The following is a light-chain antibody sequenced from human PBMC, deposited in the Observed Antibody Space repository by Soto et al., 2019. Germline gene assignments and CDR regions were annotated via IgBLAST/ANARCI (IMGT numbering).Light chain of an antibody. CDR3: QQYDNLPPRLT. J-gene: IGKJ4*01. V-gene: IGKV1-33*01. Sequence: DIQMTQSPSSLSASVGDRVTITCQASQDISNYLNWYQQKPGKAPKLLIYDASNLETGVPSRFSESGSGTDFTFTISSLQPEDIATYYCQQYDNLPPRLTFGGGTKVDIK. CDR2: DAS. CDR1: QDISNY.